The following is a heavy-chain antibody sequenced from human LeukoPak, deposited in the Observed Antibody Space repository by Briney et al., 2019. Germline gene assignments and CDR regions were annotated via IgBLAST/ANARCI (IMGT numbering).Heavy chain of an antibody. CDR3: ARLMISGPSDY. CDR2: IYYSGST. V-gene: IGHV4-59*08. Sequence: SETLSLTCTVSGGSISSYYWSWIRQPPGKGLEWIGYIYYSGSTNYNPSLKSRVTISVDTSKNQFSLKLSSVTAADTAVYYCARLMISGPSDYWGQGTLVTVSS. CDR1: GGSISSYY. J-gene: IGHJ4*02. D-gene: IGHD3-22*01.